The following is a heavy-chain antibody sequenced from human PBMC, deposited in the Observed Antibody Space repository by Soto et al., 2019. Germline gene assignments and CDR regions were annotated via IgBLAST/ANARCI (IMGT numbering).Heavy chain of an antibody. V-gene: IGHV3-23*01. D-gene: IGHD2-21*02. Sequence: PGGSLRLSCAASGFTFSIYAMSWVRHAPGKGLEWVSAISGSGGSTYYADSVKGRFTISRDNSKNTLYLQMNSLRAEDTAVYYCAKIGIVVVTATRTYYFDYWGQGTLVTVSS. CDR1: GFTFSIYA. J-gene: IGHJ4*02. CDR2: ISGSGGST. CDR3: AKIGIVVVTATRTYYFDY.